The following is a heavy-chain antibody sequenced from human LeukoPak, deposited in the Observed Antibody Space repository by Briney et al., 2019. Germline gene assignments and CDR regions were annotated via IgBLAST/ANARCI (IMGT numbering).Heavy chain of an antibody. CDR1: GFTLSDYY. CDR3: ARRRNFIDY. CDR2: SSSSGRTI. V-gene: IGHV3-11*01. J-gene: IGHJ4*02. D-gene: IGHD1-7*01. Sequence: GGSLRLSCAASGFTLSDYYMSWIRQAPGKGLEWVSYSSSSGRTIYYADSVKGRFAISRDNAKNSLYLQMNSLRAEDTAVYYCARRRNFIDYWGQGTLVTVSS.